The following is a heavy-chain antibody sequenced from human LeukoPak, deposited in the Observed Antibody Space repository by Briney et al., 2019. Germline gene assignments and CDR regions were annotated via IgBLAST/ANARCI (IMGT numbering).Heavy chain of an antibody. V-gene: IGHV3-21*01. CDR1: GFTFSSYS. CDR3: ARGGHDYYDSSAYQGSFDY. D-gene: IGHD3-22*01. Sequence: GGSLRLSCAASGFTFSSYSMNWVRQAPGKGLEWVSSISSSSSYIYYADSVKGRFTISRDNAKNSLYLQMNSLRAEDTAVYYCARGGHDYYDSSAYQGSFDYWGQGTLVTVSS. CDR2: ISSSSSYI. J-gene: IGHJ4*02.